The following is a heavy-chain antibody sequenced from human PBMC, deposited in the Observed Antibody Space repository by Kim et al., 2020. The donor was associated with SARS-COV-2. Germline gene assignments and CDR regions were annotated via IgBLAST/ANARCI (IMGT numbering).Heavy chain of an antibody. Sequence: NPSLKGRDTIAVDTSKNQFSLKLSSVTAAGTAVYYCAGHVRGWGAGFFDYWGQGTLVAVSS. J-gene: IGHJ4*02. CDR3: AGHVRGWGAGFFDY. D-gene: IGHD3-16*01. V-gene: IGHV4-59*08.